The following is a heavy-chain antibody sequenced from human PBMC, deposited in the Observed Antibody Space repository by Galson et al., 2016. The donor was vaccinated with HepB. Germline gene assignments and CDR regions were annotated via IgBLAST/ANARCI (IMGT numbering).Heavy chain of an antibody. V-gene: IGHV3-48*02. CDR3: AKPFLSSGLYYFDY. J-gene: IGHJ4*02. CDR1: GFTFSSSA. D-gene: IGHD6-19*01. Sequence: SLRLSCAASGFTFSSSAINWVRQAPGKGLEWLSHISGGSSTIYYADSVKGRFTVSRDNAKNSLYLQMNSLRDDDTAVYYCAKPFLSSGLYYFDYWGRGTLVTVSS. CDR2: ISGGSSTI.